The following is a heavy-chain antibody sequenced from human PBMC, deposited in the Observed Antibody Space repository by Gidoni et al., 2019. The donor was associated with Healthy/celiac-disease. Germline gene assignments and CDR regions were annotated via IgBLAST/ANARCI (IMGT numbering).Heavy chain of an antibody. V-gene: IGHV1-69*04. CDR1: GGTFSSYA. D-gene: IGHD3-22*01. CDR2: IIPILGIA. J-gene: IGHJ4*02. CDR3: ARDGYYDSSGYYYLIDY. Sequence: QVQLVQSGAEVQKPGSSVKVSCKASGGTFSSYAISWVRQAPGQGLEWMGRIIPILGIANYAQKFQGRVTSTADKSTSTAYMELSSLRSEDTAVYYCARDGYYDSSGYYYLIDYWGQGTLVTVSS.